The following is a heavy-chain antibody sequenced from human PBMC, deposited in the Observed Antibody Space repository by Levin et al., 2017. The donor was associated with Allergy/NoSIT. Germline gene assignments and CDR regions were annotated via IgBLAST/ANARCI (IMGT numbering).Heavy chain of an antibody. CDR1: GFTFSSYG. D-gene: IGHD3-22*01. V-gene: IGHV3-33*01. Sequence: GGSLRLSCAASGFTFSSYGMHWVRQAPGKGLEWVAVIWYDGSNKYYADSVKGRFTISRDNSKNTLYLQMNSLRAEDTAVYYCARVYYYDSSGRSVGWGMDVWGQGTTVTVSS. J-gene: IGHJ6*02. CDR2: IWYDGSNK. CDR3: ARVYYYDSSGRSVGWGMDV.